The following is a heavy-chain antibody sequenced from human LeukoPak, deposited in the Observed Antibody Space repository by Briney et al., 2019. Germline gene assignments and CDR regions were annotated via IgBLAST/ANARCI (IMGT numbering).Heavy chain of an antibody. CDR2: MYYSGST. CDR1: GGSFSGYY. J-gene: IGHJ5*02. V-gene: IGHV4-34*01. Sequence: SETLSLTCAVYGGSFSGYYWSWIRLPPGKGLEWIGSMYYSGSTYYNPSLKSRVTISVDTSNNQFSLKLSSVTAADTAMYYCARQSVGSTRWFDPWGQGTLVTVSS. CDR3: ARQSVGSTRWFDP. D-gene: IGHD1-26*01.